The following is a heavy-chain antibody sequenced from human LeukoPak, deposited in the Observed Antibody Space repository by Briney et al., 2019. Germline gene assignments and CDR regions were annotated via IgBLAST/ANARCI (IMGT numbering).Heavy chain of an antibody. V-gene: IGHV3-30-3*01. CDR1: GFTFSSYA. CDR2: ISYDGSNK. J-gene: IGHJ6*01. Sequence: GGSLRLSCAASGFTFSSYAMHWVRQAPGKGLEWVAVISYDGSNKYYADSVKGRFSISSHNSKNTLYLQMNSLRAEDTDAYYCARESGMDVWGQGTTVPVSS. CDR3: ARESGMDV.